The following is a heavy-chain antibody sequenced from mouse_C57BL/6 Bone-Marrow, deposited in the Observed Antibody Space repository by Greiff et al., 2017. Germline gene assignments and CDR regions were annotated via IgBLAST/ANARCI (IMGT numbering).Heavy chain of an antibody. Sequence: VHLVESGAELVKPGTSVKLSCKASGYTFTSYWMQWVKQRPGQGLEWIGEIDPSDCYTNHNPKFKGKATLTVDTSSSTAYMRLSSLTPEDSAVYYCVRAEFAYWGQGTLVTVSA. CDR1: GYTFTSYW. CDR3: VRAEFAY. CDR2: IDPSDCYT. V-gene: IGHV1-50*01. J-gene: IGHJ3*01.